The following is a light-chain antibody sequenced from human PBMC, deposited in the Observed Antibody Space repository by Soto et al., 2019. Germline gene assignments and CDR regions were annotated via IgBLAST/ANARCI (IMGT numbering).Light chain of an antibody. CDR2: DVS. J-gene: IGLJ2*01. V-gene: IGLV2-14*01. CDR3: SSYSSISYVI. CDR1: SSDVGAYNY. Sequence: QSVLTQPASVSGSPGQSITISCTGTSSDVGAYNYVSWYQQHPGEAPRLMIYDVSYRPSGVSNRFSGSKSGNTASLTISGLRAEDGAEYYCSSYSSISYVIFGGGTKLTVL.